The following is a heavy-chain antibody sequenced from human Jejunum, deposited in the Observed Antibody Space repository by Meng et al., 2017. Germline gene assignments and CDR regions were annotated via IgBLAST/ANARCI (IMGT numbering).Heavy chain of an antibody. V-gene: IGHV4-34*02. CDR2: ITDSGRT. J-gene: IGHJ4*02. D-gene: IGHD3/OR15-3a*01. Sequence: QVQVQQWGAGLVKPSETLSVTCGVHDESFGGYYWSWIRQSPGRGLEWIGEITDSGRTNYNPSLKNRVTISIDMSKRQVSLRLTSVTAADTAVYYCARVLGLPTYEFWSGRDKSTYFFDYWGQGTLVTVSS. CDR1: DESFGGYY. CDR3: ARVLGLPTYEFWSGRDKSTYFFDY.